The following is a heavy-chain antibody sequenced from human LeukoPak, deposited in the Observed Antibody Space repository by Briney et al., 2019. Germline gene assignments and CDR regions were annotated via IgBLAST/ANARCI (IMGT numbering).Heavy chain of an antibody. D-gene: IGHD1-26*01. J-gene: IGHJ4*02. Sequence: GGSLRLSCAASGFTFRNAWMNWVRQAPGKGLEWVTIIWYDGSKKYYADSVKGRFTISRDNAKNSLYLQMNSLRAEDTAVYYCASRYSGSYNVWGQGTLVTVSS. CDR1: GFTFRNAW. CDR3: ASRYSGSYNV. CDR2: IWYDGSKK. V-gene: IGHV3-33*08.